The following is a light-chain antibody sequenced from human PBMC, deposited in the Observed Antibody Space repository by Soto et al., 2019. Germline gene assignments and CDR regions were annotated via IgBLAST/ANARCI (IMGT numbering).Light chain of an antibody. J-gene: IGKJ1*01. CDR1: QSVSSSY. CDR3: QPYGSSPRT. V-gene: IGKV3-20*01. CDR2: GAY. Sequence: EIGLTRSPFTLSLSPVERSTLACRASQSVSSSYLAWYQQKPGQAPRLLIYGAYSRATGITDRFSGNGSGTDFTITISRLEPEDFAVYYCQPYGSSPRTVGPGTKVEI.